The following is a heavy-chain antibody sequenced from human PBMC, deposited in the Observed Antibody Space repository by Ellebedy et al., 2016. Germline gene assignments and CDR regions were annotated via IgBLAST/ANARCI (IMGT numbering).Heavy chain of an antibody. CDR1: GFTFSSYA. D-gene: IGHD7-27*01. J-gene: IGHJ6*03. CDR3: AKWGIVGPYYYYMDV. CDR2: VSGSGSTT. V-gene: IGHV3-23*01. Sequence: GESLKISXAASGFTFSSYAMSWVRQAPEKGLEWVSTVSGSGSTTYYADSVEGRFTISRDNSKNTLYLQMNSLRAEDTAVYYCAKWGIVGPYYYYMDVWGKGTTVTVSS.